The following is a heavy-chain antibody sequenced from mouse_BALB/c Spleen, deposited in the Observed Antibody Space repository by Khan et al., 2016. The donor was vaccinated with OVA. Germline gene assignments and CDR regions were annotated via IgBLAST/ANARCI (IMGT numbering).Heavy chain of an antibody. V-gene: IGHV1-77*01. CDR2: ISPGSGDT. J-gene: IGHJ3*01. Sequence: QVQLQQSGAELARPGASVKLSCTASGYTFTDYYINWVKQRIGQGLEWIGEISPGSGDTYYNERFMGKATLTADKSSSTAYMQLSSLTSEASAVYFCARRNYFGYTFAYWGQGTLVTVSA. CDR3: ARRNYFGYTFAY. D-gene: IGHD1-2*01. CDR1: GYTFTDYY.